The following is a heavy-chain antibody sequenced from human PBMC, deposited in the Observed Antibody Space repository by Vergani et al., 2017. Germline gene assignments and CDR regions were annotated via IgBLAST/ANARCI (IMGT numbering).Heavy chain of an antibody. J-gene: IGHJ2*01. Sequence: QLQLQESGPGLVKPSETLSLICTVSGGSINPSSSFWGWIRQSPGKGLEWFVGINYVGSTYYIPSLQSRATVFVDTSKNQFSLYLTSVTAADTAVYYCERGRGDNWYFDLWGRGTLVTVSS. CDR1: GGSINPSSSF. CDR2: INYVGST. D-gene: IGHD3-10*01. CDR3: ERGRGDNWYFDL. V-gene: IGHV4-39*01.